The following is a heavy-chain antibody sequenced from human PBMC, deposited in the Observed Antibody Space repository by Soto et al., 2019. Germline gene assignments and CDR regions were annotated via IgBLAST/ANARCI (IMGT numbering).Heavy chain of an antibody. D-gene: IGHD5-12*01. J-gene: IGHJ6*02. CDR1: GGTFNNYP. V-gene: IGHV1-69*13. Sequence: GASVKVSCKASGGTFNNYPITWVRQAPGEGLEWMGGSIPIFGTANYAQKFQGRVTISVDESTSTAYMELSSLRSEDTAVYYCARGRGYSGDDHYYYFDMDVWRQGTTVTVPS. CDR2: SIPIFGTA. CDR3: ARGRGYSGDDHYYYFDMDV.